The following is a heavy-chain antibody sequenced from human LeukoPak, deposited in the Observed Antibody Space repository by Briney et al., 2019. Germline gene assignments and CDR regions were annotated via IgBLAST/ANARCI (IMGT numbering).Heavy chain of an antibody. CDR1: GFTFSNYW. CDR3: ARLWYDSSGFEGRY. Sequence: PGGSLRLSCAASGFTFSNYWMHWVRQAPGKGLVWVSRINSDGSSTSYADSVKGRFTISRDNAKNTLYLQMNSLRAEDTAVYYCARLWYDSSGFEGRYWGQGTLVTVSS. V-gene: IGHV3-74*01. CDR2: INSDGSST. D-gene: IGHD3-22*01. J-gene: IGHJ4*02.